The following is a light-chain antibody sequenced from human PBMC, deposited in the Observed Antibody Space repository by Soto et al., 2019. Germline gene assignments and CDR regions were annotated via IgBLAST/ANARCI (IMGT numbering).Light chain of an antibody. V-gene: IGKV1-39*01. CDR1: QSISTY. CDR3: QQSFITPPLT. CDR2: GAS. J-gene: IGKJ4*01. Sequence: DIQMTQSPSSLSASIGDRITITCRASQSISTYLNWYQQKPGKAPNLLIYGASTLQSGVPSRFSGRGSATDFTLTISSRQPEDFATYYCQQSFITPPLTFGGGTKVDIK.